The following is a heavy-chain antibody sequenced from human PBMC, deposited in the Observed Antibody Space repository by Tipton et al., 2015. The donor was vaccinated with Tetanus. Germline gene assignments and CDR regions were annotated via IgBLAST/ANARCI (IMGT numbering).Heavy chain of an antibody. D-gene: IGHD2-15*01. CDR3: ARDPIVVVVAATTYFDY. CDR1: GDSVSSNSAA. Sequence: LVKPTQTLSLTCAISGDSVSSNSAAWNWIRQSPSRGLEWLGRTYYRSKWYNDYAVSVKSRITINPDTSKNQFSLQLNSVTPEDTAVYYCARDPIVVVVAATTYFDYWGQGTLVTVSS. V-gene: IGHV6-1*01. CDR2: TYYRSKWYN. J-gene: IGHJ4*02.